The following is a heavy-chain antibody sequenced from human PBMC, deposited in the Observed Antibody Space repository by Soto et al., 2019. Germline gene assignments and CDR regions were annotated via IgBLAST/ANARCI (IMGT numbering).Heavy chain of an antibody. D-gene: IGHD5-18*01. CDR3: LSISYGYSYWMVRY. Sequence: GGSMRLSCAVSGFTFSNYALAWVRQAPGKGLEWVSSIRGDDSKTHYADSVKGRFSVSRDNSKNRLYLDMKSLRADDTALYYYLSISYGYSYWMVRYWGQGTPVTVSS. CDR1: GFTFSNYA. J-gene: IGHJ4*02. CDR2: IRGDDSKT. V-gene: IGHV3-23*01.